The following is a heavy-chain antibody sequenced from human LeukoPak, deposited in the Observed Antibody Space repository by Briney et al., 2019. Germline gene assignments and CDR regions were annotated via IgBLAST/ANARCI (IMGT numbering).Heavy chain of an antibody. CDR2: IYHSGST. J-gene: IGHJ4*02. Sequence: SETLSLTCAVSGGSISSGGYSWSWIRQPPGKGLEWIGYIYHSGSTNYNPSLKSRATISVDTSKNQFSLKLSSVTAADTAVYYCASYDGPRYCHDYWGQGTLVTVSS. CDR3: ASYDGPRYCHDY. CDR1: GGSISSGGYS. D-gene: IGHD3-10*01. V-gene: IGHV4-30-2*01.